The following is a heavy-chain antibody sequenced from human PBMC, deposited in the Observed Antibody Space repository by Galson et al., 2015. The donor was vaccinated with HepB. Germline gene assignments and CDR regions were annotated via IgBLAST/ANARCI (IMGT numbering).Heavy chain of an antibody. Sequence: ETLSLTCTVSGGSISSYYWSWIRQPPGKGLEWIGYIYYSGSTNYNPSLKSRVTISVDTSKNQFSLKLSSVTAADTAVYYCASQIYYDSSGYPSPFDYWGQGTLVTVSS. CDR3: ASQIYYDSSGYPSPFDY. CDR2: IYYSGST. V-gene: IGHV4-59*01. CDR1: GGSISSYY. J-gene: IGHJ4*02. D-gene: IGHD3-22*01.